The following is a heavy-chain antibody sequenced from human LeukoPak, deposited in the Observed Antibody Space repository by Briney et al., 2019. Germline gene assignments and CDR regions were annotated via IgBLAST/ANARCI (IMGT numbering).Heavy chain of an antibody. CDR3: AKCYYDSSGYYPFDY. Sequence: QPGGSLRLSCAASGFTFSSYAMSWVRQAPGKGLEWVSAISGSGGSTYYADSVKGRFTISRDNSKNTLYLQMNGLRAEDTAVYYCAKCYYDSSGYYPFDYWGQGTLVTVSS. J-gene: IGHJ4*02. D-gene: IGHD3-22*01. CDR2: ISGSGGST. V-gene: IGHV3-23*01. CDR1: GFTFSSYA.